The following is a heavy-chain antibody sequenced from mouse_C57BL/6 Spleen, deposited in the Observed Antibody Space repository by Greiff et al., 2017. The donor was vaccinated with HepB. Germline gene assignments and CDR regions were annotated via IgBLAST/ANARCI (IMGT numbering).Heavy chain of an antibody. CDR3: VRQGAQATYFDY. Sequence: EVMLVESGGGLVQPKGSLKLSCAASGFSFNTYAMNWVRQAPGKGLEWVARIRSKSNNYATYYADSVKDRFTISRDDSESMLYLQMNNLKTEDTAMYYCVRQGAQATYFDYWGQGTTLTVSS. CDR1: GFSFNTYA. J-gene: IGHJ2*01. CDR2: IRSKSNNYAT. V-gene: IGHV10-1*01. D-gene: IGHD3-2*02.